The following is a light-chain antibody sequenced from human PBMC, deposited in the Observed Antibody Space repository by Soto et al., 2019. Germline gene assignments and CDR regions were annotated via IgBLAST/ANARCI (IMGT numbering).Light chain of an antibody. CDR2: DTS. Sequence: EIVLTQSPATLSLSPGERATLSCRASQTVSRHLAWYQQKPDQAPRLLIYDTSNRATGIPARFSGSGSGTDFTLTISGLETEDFAVYYCQQHDNWPPGFTFGPGTTVDIK. CDR3: QQHDNWPPGFT. CDR1: QTVSRH. V-gene: IGKV3-11*01. J-gene: IGKJ3*01.